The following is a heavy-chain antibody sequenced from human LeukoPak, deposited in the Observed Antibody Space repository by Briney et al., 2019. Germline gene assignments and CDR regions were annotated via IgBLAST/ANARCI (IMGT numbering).Heavy chain of an antibody. CDR2: VDPEDGET. V-gene: IGHV1-69-2*01. Sequence: ATVKISCKVSGYTFTDYYMHWVQQAPGKGREWMGLVDPEDGETIYAEKFQGRVTITADTSTDTAYMELSSLRSEDTAVYYCATLELERRSDIDYWGQGTLVTVSS. CDR3: ATLELERRSDIDY. J-gene: IGHJ4*01. CDR1: GYTFTDYY. D-gene: IGHD1-1*01.